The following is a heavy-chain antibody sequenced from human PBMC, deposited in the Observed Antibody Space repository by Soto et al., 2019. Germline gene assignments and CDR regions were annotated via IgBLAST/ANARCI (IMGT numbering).Heavy chain of an antibody. CDR2: ISGSGGST. Sequence: EVQLLESGGGLVQPGGSLRLSCAASGFTFSSYAMSWVRQAPGKGLEWVSAISGSGGSTYYADSVKGRFTISRDNSKNTLYLQMNSLRAEDTAVYYCAKAITPADYGGNSFGRWYFDLWGRGTLVTVSS. CDR1: GFTFSSYA. J-gene: IGHJ2*01. D-gene: IGHD4-17*01. CDR3: AKAITPADYGGNSFGRWYFDL. V-gene: IGHV3-23*01.